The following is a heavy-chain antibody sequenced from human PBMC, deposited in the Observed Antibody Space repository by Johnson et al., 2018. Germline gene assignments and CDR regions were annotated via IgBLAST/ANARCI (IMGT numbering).Heavy chain of an antibody. CDR2: ISYDGSNK. D-gene: IGHD4-23*01. Sequence: QVQLVESGGGVVQPGRSLRLSCAASGFTFSSYGMHWVRQAPGKGLEWVAVISYDGSNKYYADSVKGRFTISRDNSKNPLYLQMNSLRAEDTAVYYWASYSHGYGGNSGGAFDIWGQGTMVTVSS. CDR1: GFTFSSYG. V-gene: IGHV3-30*03. CDR3: ASYSHGYGGNSGGAFDI. J-gene: IGHJ3*02.